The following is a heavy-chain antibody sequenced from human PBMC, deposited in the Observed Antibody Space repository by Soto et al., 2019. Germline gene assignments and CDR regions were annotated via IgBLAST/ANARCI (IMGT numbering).Heavy chain of an antibody. CDR3: ARLNGYCVSTSCHGYYGMDV. J-gene: IGHJ6*02. CDR2: INPSGST. D-gene: IGHD2-2*03. Sequence: SETLSLTCAVYGGSFSGYYWTWIRQPPGTGLEWIGEINPSGSTNYNPSLKSRVTISVDTSMNEFSLRLSSVTAADTAVYYCARLNGYCVSTSCHGYYGMDVWGQGTTVTVSS. CDR1: GGSFSGYY. V-gene: IGHV4-34*01.